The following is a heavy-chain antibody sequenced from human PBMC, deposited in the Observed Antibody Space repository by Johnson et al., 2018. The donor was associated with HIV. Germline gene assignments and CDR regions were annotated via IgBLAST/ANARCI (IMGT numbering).Heavy chain of an antibody. Sequence: QVQLVESGGGLVKPGGSLRLSCAASGFSFSDYYMSWIRQAPGKGLEWISYMSSSGSTIYHAESVKGRFTISRDNAKNSLYLQMNSLRVEDTAVYYCARMAAHVSDFWGQGTMVTVSS. V-gene: IGHV3-11*04. CDR2: MSSSGSTI. J-gene: IGHJ3*01. CDR3: ARMAAHVSDF. D-gene: IGHD5-24*01. CDR1: GFSFSDYY.